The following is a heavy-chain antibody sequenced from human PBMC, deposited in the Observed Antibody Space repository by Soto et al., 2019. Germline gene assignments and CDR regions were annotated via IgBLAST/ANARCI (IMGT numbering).Heavy chain of an antibody. Sequence: SQTLSLTCAISGDSVSSNSAAWNWIRQSPSRGLEWLGRTYYRSKWYNDYAVSVKSRITINPDTSKNQFSLQLNSVTPEDTAVYYCARDITIFGVVIGSYYYGMDVWGQGTTVTVS. V-gene: IGHV6-1*01. CDR2: TYYRSKWYN. J-gene: IGHJ6*02. CDR3: ARDITIFGVVIGSYYYGMDV. CDR1: GDSVSSNSAA. D-gene: IGHD3-3*01.